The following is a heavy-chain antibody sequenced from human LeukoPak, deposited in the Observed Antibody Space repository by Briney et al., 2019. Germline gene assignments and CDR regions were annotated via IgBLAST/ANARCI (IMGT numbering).Heavy chain of an antibody. CDR3: ARPRTAWSSHWYFEV. CDR2: INRDGTTT. V-gene: IGHV3-74*01. Sequence: PGGSLRLSCVASGFTFRRYWMHWVRQAPGKGLVWVSRINRDGTTTTYADSVKGRFTISRDNAKNSLFLRMSSLRVEDTAVYYCARPRTAWSSHWYFEVWGRGTLVTVSS. D-gene: IGHD1-1*01. CDR1: GFTFRRYW. J-gene: IGHJ2*01.